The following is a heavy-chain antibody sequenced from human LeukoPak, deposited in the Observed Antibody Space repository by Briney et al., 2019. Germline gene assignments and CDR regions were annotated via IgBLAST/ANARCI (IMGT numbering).Heavy chain of an antibody. V-gene: IGHV3-21*01. J-gene: IGHJ4*02. CDR2: ISSSSSYI. D-gene: IGHD2-8*01. CDR3: ARDQGIVLMVYAIAAIDY. CDR1: GFTFSSYS. Sequence: GGSLRLSCAASGFTFSSYSMIWVCQAPGKGLEWVSSISSSSSYIYYADSVKGRFTISRDNAKNSLYLQMNSLRAEDTAVYYCARDQGIVLMVYAIAAIDYWGQGTLVTVSS.